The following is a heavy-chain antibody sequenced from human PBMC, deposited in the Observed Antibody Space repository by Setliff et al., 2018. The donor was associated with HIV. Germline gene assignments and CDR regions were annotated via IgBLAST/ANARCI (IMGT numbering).Heavy chain of an antibody. Sequence: GGSLRLSCAASGFTFNTYAMSWVRQAPGKGLEWVSVITGDGVDTHYADPVKGRFTISRDNSKNTLYLQMNSLRADDTAVYYCAVDSSSWYSSPAEYFQYWGQGTLVTVSS. CDR1: GFTFNTYA. J-gene: IGHJ1*01. D-gene: IGHD2-15*01. CDR2: ITGDGVDT. V-gene: IGHV3-23*01. CDR3: AVDSSSWYSSPAEYFQY.